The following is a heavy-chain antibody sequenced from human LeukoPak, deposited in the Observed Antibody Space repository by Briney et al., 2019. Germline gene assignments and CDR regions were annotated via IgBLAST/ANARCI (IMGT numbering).Heavy chain of an antibody. J-gene: IGHJ4*02. CDR3: ARAQRRSRDIVVVPAASKDMHYFDY. CDR2: IYHSGST. CDR1: GGSFCVYF. V-gene: IGHV4-34*01. Sequence: SEPLSHTRVLYGGSFCVYFWSRRPPPPGRGGGGMGEIYHSGSTHYNPPLKSRVTISVDTSKNQFSRKLSSVTAADTAVYYCARAQRRSRDIVVVPAASKDMHYFDYWGQGTLVSASS. D-gene: IGHD2-2*01.